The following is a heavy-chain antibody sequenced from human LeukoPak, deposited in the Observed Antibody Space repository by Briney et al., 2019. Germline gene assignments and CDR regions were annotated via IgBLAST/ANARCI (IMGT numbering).Heavy chain of an antibody. J-gene: IGHJ4*02. CDR3: VLNAAICGGDCHFDS. CDR1: GFTFSNYR. CDR2: ISSSSGYI. D-gene: IGHD2-21*02. V-gene: IGHV3-21*01. Sequence: GGSLRLSCAASGFTFSNYRLNWVRQAPGKGLEWVSSISSSSGYIYYADSVKGRFTISRNNAKSSLYLQMNSLRAEDTAVYYCVLNAAICGGDCHFDSWGQGTLVTVSS.